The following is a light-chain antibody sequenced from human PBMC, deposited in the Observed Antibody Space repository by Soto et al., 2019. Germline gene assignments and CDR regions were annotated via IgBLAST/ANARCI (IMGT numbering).Light chain of an antibody. CDR3: QQSYSTPFT. CDR1: QSISTY. V-gene: IGKV1-39*01. Sequence: DIQMTQSPSSLSASVGDRVTITCRASQSISTYLNWYQQKAGTAPKVMIHAASSLQSGVPSRFSGSGSGTDFTLTISSLQPEDFGTYYCQQSYSTPFTFAPGTKVDIK. CDR2: AAS. J-gene: IGKJ3*01.